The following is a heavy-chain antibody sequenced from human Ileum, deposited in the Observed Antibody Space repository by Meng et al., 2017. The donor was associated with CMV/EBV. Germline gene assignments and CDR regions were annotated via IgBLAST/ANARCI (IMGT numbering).Heavy chain of an antibody. CDR3: AGGTAFDI. Sequence: SETLSLTCAVYGGSSSGYYWSWIRQLPGKGLEWIGEINHSGSTNYNPSLKRRVTISVDTSKNQFSLKLSSVTAADTAVYCCAGGTAFDIWGQGTMVTVSS. CDR1: GGSSSGYY. V-gene: IGHV4-34*01. CDR2: INHSGST. J-gene: IGHJ3*02.